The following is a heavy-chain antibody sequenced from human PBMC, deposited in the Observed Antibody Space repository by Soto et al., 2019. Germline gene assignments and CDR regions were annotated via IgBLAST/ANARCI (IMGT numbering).Heavy chain of an antibody. CDR2: FDPEDTRT. D-gene: IGHD4-17*01. CDR3: ATARGDYGDFDAFDI. CDR1: GYTLTDLS. V-gene: IGHV1-24*01. J-gene: IGHJ3*02. Sequence: QVQLVQSGAEVKEPGASVKVSCKVFGYTLTDLSMHWVRQAPGKGLEWMGGFDPEDTRTIYSQKFQGGVTMTEDTSTDTAYMELSSLRSEDTAVYYCATARGDYGDFDAFDIWGQGTMVTVSS.